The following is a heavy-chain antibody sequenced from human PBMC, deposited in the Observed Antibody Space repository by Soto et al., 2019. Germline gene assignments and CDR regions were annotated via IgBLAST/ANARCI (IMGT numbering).Heavy chain of an antibody. V-gene: IGHV4-30-4*01. J-gene: IGHJ4*02. Sequence: SETLSLTCTVSGGSISSGDYYRSWIRQPPGKGLEWIGYIYYSGSTYYNPSLKSRVTMSVDTSKNQFSLKLSSVTAADTAVYYCARAIYGGTDYWGQGTLVTVSS. CDR3: ARAIYGGTDY. CDR2: IYYSGST. D-gene: IGHD4-17*01. CDR1: GGSISSGDYY.